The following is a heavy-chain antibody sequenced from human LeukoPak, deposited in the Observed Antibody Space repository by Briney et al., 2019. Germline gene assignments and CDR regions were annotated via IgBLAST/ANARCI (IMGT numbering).Heavy chain of an antibody. CDR3: ARDYSNYGWFDP. CDR1: GGSFSGYY. V-gene: IGHV4-34*01. D-gene: IGHD4-11*01. CDR2: INHSGST. Sequence: SETLSLTCAVYGGSFSGYYWSWIRRPPGKGLEWLGEINHSGSTNYNPSLKSRVTMSLDTSRNQFSLKLTSVTAADTAVYYCARDYSNYGWFDPWGQGTRVTVSS. J-gene: IGHJ5*02.